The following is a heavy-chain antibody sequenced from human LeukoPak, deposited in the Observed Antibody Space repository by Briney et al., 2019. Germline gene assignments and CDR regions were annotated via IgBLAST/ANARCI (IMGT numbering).Heavy chain of an antibody. CDR3: ARASTEYAVTDGFDT. V-gene: IGHV3-21*01. J-gene: IGHJ5*02. D-gene: IGHD4-17*01. CDR2: VSFGSSYI. CDR1: GFTFRDYT. Sequence: GGSLRLSCAASGFTFRDYTMNWVRQSPGKGLQWVSYVSFGSSYISYADSLKGRFTISRDDAKSSVYLEMTSLRAEDTAVYYCARASTEYAVTDGFDTWGPGALVTVSS.